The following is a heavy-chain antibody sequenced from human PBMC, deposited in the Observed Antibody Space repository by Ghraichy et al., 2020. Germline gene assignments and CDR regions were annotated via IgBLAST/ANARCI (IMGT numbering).Heavy chain of an antibody. J-gene: IGHJ4*02. D-gene: IGHD1-26*01. CDR2: ISTSGST. Sequence: SETLSLTCTVSGGSISSYYWSWIRQPAGKGLEWIGRISTSGSTNYNPSLKSRVTMSVDTSKNQFSLKVSSVTAADTAVYYCARTRGAEVVTRLDYGGQGPLVAVSS. CDR3: ARTRGAEVVTRLDY. CDR1: GGSISSYY. V-gene: IGHV4-4*07.